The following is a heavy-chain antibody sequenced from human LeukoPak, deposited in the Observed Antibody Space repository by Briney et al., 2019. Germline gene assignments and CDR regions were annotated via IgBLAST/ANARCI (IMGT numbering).Heavy chain of an antibody. D-gene: IGHD2-2*01. Sequence: SETLSPTCTVSGGSISSSSYYWGWIRQPPGKGLEWIGSIYYSGSTYYNPSLKSRVTISVDTSKNQFSLKLSSVTAADTAVYYCATDIVVVPAATEGLNWFDPWGQGTLVTVSS. J-gene: IGHJ5*02. V-gene: IGHV4-39*07. CDR1: GGSISSSSYY. CDR3: ATDIVVVPAATEGLNWFDP. CDR2: IYYSGST.